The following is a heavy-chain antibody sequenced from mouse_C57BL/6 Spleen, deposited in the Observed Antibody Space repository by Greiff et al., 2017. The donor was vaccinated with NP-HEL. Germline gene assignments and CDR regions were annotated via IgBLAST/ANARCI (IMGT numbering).Heavy chain of an antibody. Sequence: EVHLVESGPELVKPGDSVKISCKASGYSFTGYFMNWVMQSRGKSLEWIGRINPYNGDTFYNQKFKGKATLTVDKSSSTAHMELRSLTSEDSAVYYCARWGTTVVPSRYFDVWGTGTTVTVSS. CDR1: GYSFTGYF. V-gene: IGHV1-20*01. CDR3: ARWGTTVVPSRYFDV. CDR2: INPYNGDT. D-gene: IGHD1-1*01. J-gene: IGHJ1*03.